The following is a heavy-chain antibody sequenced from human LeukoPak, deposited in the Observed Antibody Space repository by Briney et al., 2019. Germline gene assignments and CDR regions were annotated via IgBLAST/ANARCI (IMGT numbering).Heavy chain of an antibody. V-gene: IGHV3-23*01. CDR3: AKDPNGDYVGAFDM. CDR2: ISGRGHNT. D-gene: IGHD4-17*01. CDR1: GFTFTNYA. J-gene: IGHJ3*02. Sequence: GGSLRLSCAASGFTFTNYAITWIRQAPGKGLEWVSTISGRGHNTYYADSVQGRFTISRDNSKNTLFLQMNSLRAEDTAVCYCAKDPNGDYVGAFDMWGQGTMVTVSS.